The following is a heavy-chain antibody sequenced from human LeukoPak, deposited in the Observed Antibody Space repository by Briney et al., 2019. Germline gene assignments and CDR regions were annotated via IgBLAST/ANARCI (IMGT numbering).Heavy chain of an antibody. Sequence: QPGGSLRLSCAASGFTVSSNYMSWVRQAPWKGLEWVSVIYSGGSTYYADSVKGRFTISRDNSKNTLYLQMNSLRAEDTAVYYCARTPGYCGGDCYYGMDVWGQGTTVTVSS. CDR1: GFTVSSNY. J-gene: IGHJ6*02. D-gene: IGHD2-21*01. CDR2: IYSGGST. V-gene: IGHV3-66*01. CDR3: ARTPGYCGGDCYYGMDV.